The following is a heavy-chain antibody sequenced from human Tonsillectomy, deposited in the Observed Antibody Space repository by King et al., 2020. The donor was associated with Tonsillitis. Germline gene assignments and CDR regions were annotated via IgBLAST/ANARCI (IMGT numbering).Heavy chain of an antibody. V-gene: IGHV3-23*04. J-gene: IGHJ1*01. CDR2: IGGSGGST. Sequence: VQLVESGGGLVQPGGSLRLSCAASGFSFSSYAMSWVRQAPGRGLEWVSAIGGSGGSTYFADSVKGRFTLSRDNSKNTLYLQMNSLRAEDTAIYFGAKGMDFQHWGQGTLVTVSS. CDR1: GFSFSSYA. CDR3: AKGMDFQH. D-gene: IGHD2-8*01.